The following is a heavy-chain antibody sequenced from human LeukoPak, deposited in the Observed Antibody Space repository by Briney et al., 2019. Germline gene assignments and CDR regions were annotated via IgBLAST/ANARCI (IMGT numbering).Heavy chain of an antibody. J-gene: IGHJ4*02. D-gene: IGHD5-12*01. Sequence: GGSLRLSCSASGFSFSTYAMHWVRQAPERGLEFVSAMSSDGTYINYADSVKGRFTISRDNSKNTLFLQMSGLRAEDTAVYYCVKKKGGYSAYDGWGQGTLVTVSS. CDR3: VKKKGGYSAYDG. V-gene: IGHV3-64D*09. CDR2: MSSDGTYI. CDR1: GFSFSTYA.